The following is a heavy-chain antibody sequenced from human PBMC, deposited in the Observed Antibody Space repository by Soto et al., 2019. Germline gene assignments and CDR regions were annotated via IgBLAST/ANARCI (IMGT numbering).Heavy chain of an antibody. J-gene: IGHJ4*02. Sequence: GASVKVSCKASGHTFTSYYMHWVRQAPGQGLEWMGIINPSGGSTSYAQKFQGRATMTRHTSTSTVYMELSSLRSEDTAVYYCARDLGLRYFDWLLSAPDYWGQGTLVTVSS. V-gene: IGHV1-46*01. CDR1: GHTFTSYY. CDR3: ARDLGLRYFDWLLSAPDY. CDR2: INPSGGST. D-gene: IGHD3-9*01.